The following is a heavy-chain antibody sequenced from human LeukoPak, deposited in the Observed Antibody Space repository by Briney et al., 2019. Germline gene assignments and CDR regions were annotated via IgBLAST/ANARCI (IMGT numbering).Heavy chain of an antibody. Sequence: GGSLRLSCAASGFTFSSYAMSWVRQAPGKGLVWVSRIKSDGSTTDYADSVKGRFTISRDNAKNTLYLQMNSLRAEDTAVYYCVRGPAAMGWFDPWGQGTLVTVSS. CDR1: GFTFSSYA. CDR3: VRGPAAMGWFDP. V-gene: IGHV3-74*01. CDR2: IKSDGSTT. J-gene: IGHJ5*02. D-gene: IGHD2-2*01.